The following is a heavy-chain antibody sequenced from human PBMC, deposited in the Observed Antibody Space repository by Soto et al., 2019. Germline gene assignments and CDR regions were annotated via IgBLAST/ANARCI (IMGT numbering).Heavy chain of an antibody. J-gene: IGHJ2*01. CDR1: GFTFSSYG. CDR3: ARVKTTYYDILTGYSDYWYFDL. D-gene: IGHD3-9*01. CDR2: IWYDGSNK. V-gene: IGHV3-33*01. Sequence: ESGGGVVQPGRSLRLSCAASGFTFSSYGMHWVRQAPGKGLEWVAVIWYDGSNKYYADSVKGRFTISRDNSKNTLYLQMNSLRAEDTAVYYCARVKTTYYDILTGYSDYWYFDLWGRGTLVTVSS.